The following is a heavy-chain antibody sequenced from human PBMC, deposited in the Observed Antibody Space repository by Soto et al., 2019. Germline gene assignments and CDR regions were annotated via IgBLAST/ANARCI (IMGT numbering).Heavy chain of an antibody. J-gene: IGHJ4*02. D-gene: IGHD6-19*01. Sequence: QVQLQESGPGLVKPSGTLSLTCAVSGDSVSSPYYWCWVRQPPGKGLEWIGEVFHTGTPSYNPSLRSRVTISMDTSNNQYPLNWSSVTAADTAVYYCARSAGWYAVHSWGPGTLVIVSS. V-gene: IGHV4-4*02. CDR2: VFHTGTP. CDR3: ARSAGWYAVHS. CDR1: GDSVSSPYY.